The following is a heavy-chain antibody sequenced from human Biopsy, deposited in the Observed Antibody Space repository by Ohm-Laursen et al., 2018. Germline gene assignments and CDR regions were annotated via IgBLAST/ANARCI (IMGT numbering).Heavy chain of an antibody. CDR2: ISYSGTT. CDR1: GGSIGGGEYY. Sequence: TLSLTCTVSGGSIGGGEYYWNWIRQHPGKGLEWIGLISYSGTTFYNPSLESLLTISIDTSKNHFSLNLRSVTAADTAVYYCARGVPHYDGSGFPLAGYWYFDLWGRGTRVTVSS. CDR3: ARGVPHYDGSGFPLAGYWYFDL. J-gene: IGHJ2*01. V-gene: IGHV4-31*01. D-gene: IGHD3-22*01.